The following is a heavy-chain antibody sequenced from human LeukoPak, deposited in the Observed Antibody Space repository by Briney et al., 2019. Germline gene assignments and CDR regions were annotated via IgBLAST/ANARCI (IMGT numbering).Heavy chain of an antibody. Sequence: GGSLRLSCAASDVSFSNYDLHWVRQAPGKGLEWISAIGISADTWYSDSVKGRFTISRGNAKNSLYLQMNSLRSGDTAVYYCARNLLVGDRGLGYWGQGTLVTVSS. CDR3: ARNLLVGDRGLGY. J-gene: IGHJ4*02. CDR2: IGISADT. D-gene: IGHD3-10*01. V-gene: IGHV3-13*04. CDR1: DVSFSNYD.